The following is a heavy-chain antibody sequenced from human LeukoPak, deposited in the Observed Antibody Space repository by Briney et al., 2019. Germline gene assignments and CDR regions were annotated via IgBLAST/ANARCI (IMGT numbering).Heavy chain of an antibody. V-gene: IGHV3-7*01. CDR3: AKWGPYCVGDYCPALDS. Sequence: GGSLRLSCVASRFTFSNYWMSSVRQAPGKGLEWVANINQDGSKKRYADSMKGRFTISRDNAKESLYLQLNSLRAEDTAVYYCAKWGPYCVGDYCPALDSWGPGTLVTVSS. CDR2: INQDGSKK. D-gene: IGHD2-21*02. CDR1: RFTFSNYW. J-gene: IGHJ4*02.